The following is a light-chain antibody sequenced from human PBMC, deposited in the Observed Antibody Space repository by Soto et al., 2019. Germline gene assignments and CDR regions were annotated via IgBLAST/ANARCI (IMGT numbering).Light chain of an antibody. CDR1: SSDVGAYNS. Sequence: QSALTQPASVSGSPGQSIAISCTGTSSDVGAYNSVSWYQQYPGKAPKLMIHDVSNRPSGVSDRFSGSKSGNTASLTISVLQAEDEGDYYCSSYTSSSAYVLGSGTKLTVL. CDR3: SSYTSSSAYV. CDR2: DVS. V-gene: IGLV2-14*01. J-gene: IGLJ1*01.